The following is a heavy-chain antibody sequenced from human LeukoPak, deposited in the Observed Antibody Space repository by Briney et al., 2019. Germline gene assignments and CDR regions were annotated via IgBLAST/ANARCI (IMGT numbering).Heavy chain of an antibody. V-gene: IGHV3-30*03. CDR2: TSYDGSNK. Sequence: GGSLRLSCAASGFTFSSYGMHWVRQAPGKGLEWVAVTSYDGSNKYYADSVKGRFTISRDNSKNTLYLQMNSLRAEDTALYYCARDLHYWVAMDVWGQGTTVTVS. CDR3: ARDLHYWVAMDV. CDR1: GFTFSSYG. D-gene: IGHD2-8*02. J-gene: IGHJ6*02.